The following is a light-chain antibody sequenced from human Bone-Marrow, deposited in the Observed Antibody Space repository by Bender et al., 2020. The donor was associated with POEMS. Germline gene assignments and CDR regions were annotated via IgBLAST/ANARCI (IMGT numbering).Light chain of an antibody. CDR2: EDS. CDR3: QSADTSSTYHVV. Sequence: SYVLTQPPSVSVAPGQTAKITCGANNIGNENVHWYQVRPGQAPVLVVYEDSDRPSGIPERFSGSNSGNTATLTISTVEAGDEADYYCQSADTSSTYHVVFGRGTTLTVL. V-gene: IGLV3-21*02. CDR1: NIGNEN. J-gene: IGLJ2*01.